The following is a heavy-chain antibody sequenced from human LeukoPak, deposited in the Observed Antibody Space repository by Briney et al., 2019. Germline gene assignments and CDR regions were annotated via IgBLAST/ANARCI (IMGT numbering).Heavy chain of an antibody. D-gene: IGHD6-13*01. V-gene: IGHV3-11*01. CDR1: GFTFSDYY. CDR2: ISSSGSTI. J-gene: IGHJ2*01. CDR3: ARVSHSSGWSPVPPDWYFDL. Sequence: GGSLRLSCAASGFTFSDYYMSWIRQAPGKGLEWVSYISSSGSTIYYADSVKGRFTISRDNAKNSLYLQMNSLRAEDTAVYYCARVSHSSGWSPVPPDWYFDLWGRGTLVTVSS.